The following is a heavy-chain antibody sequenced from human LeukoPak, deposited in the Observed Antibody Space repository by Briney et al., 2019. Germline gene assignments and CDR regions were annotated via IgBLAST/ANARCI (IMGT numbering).Heavy chain of an antibody. Sequence: GGSLRLSCAASGFIFSNYNMNWVRQAPGKGLEWVSTISGSGGSTYYADSVMGRFTISRDNSKNTLYLQMNSLTAEDTATYYCAKKGDSGYRYDGPDFFDYWGQGTLVTVSS. CDR2: ISGSGGST. D-gene: IGHD5-18*01. V-gene: IGHV3-23*01. CDR3: AKKGDSGYRYDGPDFFDY. J-gene: IGHJ4*02. CDR1: GFIFSNYN.